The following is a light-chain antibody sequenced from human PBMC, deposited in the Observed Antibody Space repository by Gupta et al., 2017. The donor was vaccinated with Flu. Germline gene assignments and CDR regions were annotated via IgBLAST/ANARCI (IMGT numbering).Light chain of an antibody. CDR3: LQHKSLWT. CDR1: QNIGND. V-gene: IGKV1-17*01. J-gene: IGKJ1*01. CDR2: EAT. Sequence: GDRVTITCRASQNIGNDLGWYQQKPGKAPKRLIYEATTLQSGVPSRFSGSGSGTEFTLTITSLQTDDFATYYCLQHKSLWTFRQGTKVEVK.